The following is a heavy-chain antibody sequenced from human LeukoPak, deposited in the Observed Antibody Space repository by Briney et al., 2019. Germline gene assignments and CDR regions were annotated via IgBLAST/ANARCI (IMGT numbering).Heavy chain of an antibody. V-gene: IGHV4-4*07. Sequence: PGGSLRLSCAASGFTFNNAWMSWVRQAPGKGLEGIGRFYDEGGANYNPSLKSRVTMSVDTSKNQFSLRLSSVTAADTAVYYCAVDTLGAATGVNMAVWGEGTTVTV. J-gene: IGHJ6*02. CDR2: FYDEGGA. CDR3: AVDTLGAATGVNMAV. D-gene: IGHD5-18*01. CDR1: GFTFNNAW.